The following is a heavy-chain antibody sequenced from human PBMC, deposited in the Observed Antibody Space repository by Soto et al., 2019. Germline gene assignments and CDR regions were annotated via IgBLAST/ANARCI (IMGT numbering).Heavy chain of an antibody. D-gene: IGHD5-18*01. Sequence: PSETLSPTYTVSGGTISSGDYYWSWIRQPPGKGLEWIGYICYSGSTYYNPSLKSRVTISVDTSKNQFSLKLSSVTAADTAVYYCARDRRDSYGYGDFDYWGQG. CDR2: ICYSGST. CDR1: GGTISSGDYY. CDR3: ARDRRDSYGYGDFDY. J-gene: IGHJ4*02. V-gene: IGHV4-30-4*01.